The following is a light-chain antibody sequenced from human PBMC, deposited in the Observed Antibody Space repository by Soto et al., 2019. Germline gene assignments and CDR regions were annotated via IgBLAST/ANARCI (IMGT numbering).Light chain of an antibody. CDR2: VAS. CDR3: QQSYTAPRYT. CDR1: QGISSY. V-gene: IGKV1-39*01. Sequence: QFTQSPSSPSDSVGHRVTITCPASQGISSYLAWYQQKPGKAPKLLIYVASNLQSGVPSRFSGSGSGTDFTLTISSLQPEDFGTYYCQQSYTAPRYTFGQGTKVDIK. J-gene: IGKJ2*01.